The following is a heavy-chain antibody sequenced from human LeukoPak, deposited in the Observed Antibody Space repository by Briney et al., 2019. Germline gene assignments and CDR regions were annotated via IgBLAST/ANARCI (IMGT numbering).Heavy chain of an antibody. J-gene: IGHJ4*02. Sequence: ASVNVSCKASGYTFTNYYMHWVRQAPGQGLEWMGIINPSGGSTSYAQKLQGRVTMTRDTSTSTVYMELSSLRSEDTAVYYCARFSYGGGGYFDYWGQATLVTVSS. CDR2: INPSGGST. CDR1: GYTFTNYY. CDR3: ARFSYGGGGYFDY. D-gene: IGHD5-18*01. V-gene: IGHV1-46*04.